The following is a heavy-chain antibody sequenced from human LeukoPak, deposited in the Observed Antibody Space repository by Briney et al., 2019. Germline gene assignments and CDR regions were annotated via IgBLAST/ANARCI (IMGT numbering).Heavy chain of an antibody. CDR3: ARDEGVATGYFDY. D-gene: IGHD5-12*01. Sequence: PGRSLRLSCAASGFTSSSYAMHWVRQAPGKGLEWVAVISYDGSNKYYADSVKGRFTISRDNSKNTLYLQMNSLRAEDTAVYYCARDEGVATGYFDYWGQGTLVTVSS. CDR2: ISYDGSNK. J-gene: IGHJ4*02. V-gene: IGHV3-30-3*01. CDR1: GFTSSSYA.